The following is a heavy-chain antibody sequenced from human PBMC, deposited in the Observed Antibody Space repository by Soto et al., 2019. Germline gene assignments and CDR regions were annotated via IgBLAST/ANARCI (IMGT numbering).Heavy chain of an antibody. CDR2: ISHDGTNK. D-gene: IGHD4-4*01. V-gene: IGHV3-30*18. CDR1: GFTFSSFG. Sequence: QVQLVESGGGVVQPGRSLRLSCAASGFTFSSFGMHWVRQAPGKGLEWVAVISHDGTNKYYVDSVKGRFTISRDNYTNTLYLQMNSLRAEETAVYYCAKDRYDYSTYFDYWGQGTLVTVSS. J-gene: IGHJ4*02. CDR3: AKDRYDYSTYFDY.